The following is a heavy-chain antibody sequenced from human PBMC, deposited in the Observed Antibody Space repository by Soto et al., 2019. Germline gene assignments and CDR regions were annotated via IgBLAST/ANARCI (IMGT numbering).Heavy chain of an antibody. Sequence: VVSRRISCEGSGFSFKTYWMSWVRQAPGKGLEWLANMNECSNTKYCVDSVKGRFTIWGDGAGNSLFLKMAGLRAEDTAVYFCAANNPSRHAVFDIGGRGTLVTV. CDR1: GFSFKTYW. D-gene: IGHD1-20*01. V-gene: IGHV3-7*01. CDR3: AANNPSRHAVFDI. CDR2: MNECSNTK. J-gene: IGHJ3*02.